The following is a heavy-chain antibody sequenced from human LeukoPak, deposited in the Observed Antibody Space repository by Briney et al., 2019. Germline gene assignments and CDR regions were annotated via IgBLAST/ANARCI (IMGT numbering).Heavy chain of an antibody. CDR1: GFTFSSAA. J-gene: IGHJ4*02. CDR3: AKGPQLYSGYHPDY. D-gene: IGHD5-12*01. Sequence: GGSLRLSCVASGFTFSSAALTWVRQAPGKGLEWVSTITGSDDKTYYADSVKGRFTISRDFSRNTVGLQMNSLRIEDTAIYYCAKGPQLYSGYHPDYWGQGTLVTVSS. V-gene: IGHV3-23*01. CDR2: ITGSDDKT.